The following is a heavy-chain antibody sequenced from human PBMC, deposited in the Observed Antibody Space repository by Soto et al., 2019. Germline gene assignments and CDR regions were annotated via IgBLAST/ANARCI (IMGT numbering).Heavy chain of an antibody. Sequence: SETLSLTCAVSGGSISSGGYSWSWVRQPPGKGLEWIGYIYHSGSTYYNPSLKSRVTTSVDRSKNQFSLKLSSVTAADTAVYYCAREGRATNYYYYGMDVWGQGTTVTVSS. CDR1: GGSISSGGYS. CDR2: IYHSGST. J-gene: IGHJ6*02. CDR3: AREGRATNYYYYGMDV. V-gene: IGHV4-30-2*01.